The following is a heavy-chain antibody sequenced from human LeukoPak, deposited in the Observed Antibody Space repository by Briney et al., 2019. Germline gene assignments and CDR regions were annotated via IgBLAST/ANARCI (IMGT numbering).Heavy chain of an antibody. CDR1: GFTFSTYA. D-gene: IGHD1-26*01. Sequence: PGGSLRLSCAASGFTFSTYAMSWVRQAPGKGLEWVSAIGDTTYYADSVKGRFTTSRDNSKNTLYLQMNNLRAEDAAIYYCAKAYAFVGANYFDYWGQGTLVAVSS. V-gene: IGHV3-23*01. J-gene: IGHJ4*02. CDR2: IGDTT. CDR3: AKAYAFVGANYFDY.